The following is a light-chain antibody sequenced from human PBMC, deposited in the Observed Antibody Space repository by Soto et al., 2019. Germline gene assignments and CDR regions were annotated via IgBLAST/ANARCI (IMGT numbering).Light chain of an antibody. V-gene: IGKV3-20*01. CDR1: QSVSSSY. Sequence: EIVLTQSPGTLSLSPGERATLSCRASQSVSSSYLAWYQQRPGQAPRLLIYDASSRATGIPDRFSGSGSGTDFTLTISRREPEDFAVYYCQQYGSSPSTFGQGTKVESK. CDR3: QQYGSSPST. CDR2: DAS. J-gene: IGKJ1*01.